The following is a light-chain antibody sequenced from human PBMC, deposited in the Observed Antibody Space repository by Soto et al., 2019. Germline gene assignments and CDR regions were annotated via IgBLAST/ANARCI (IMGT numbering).Light chain of an antibody. CDR3: QVWDGSSDPVV. V-gene: IGLV3-21*02. Sequence: SYELTQPPSVSVAPGQTARIACGGNNIGGRNVHWYQQKPGQAPVLVVYDDSDRPSGIPERISGSKSGNTAALTISRVEACDEADYYCQVWDGSSDPVVFGGGTKLTVL. CDR1: NIGGRN. CDR2: DDS. J-gene: IGLJ2*01.